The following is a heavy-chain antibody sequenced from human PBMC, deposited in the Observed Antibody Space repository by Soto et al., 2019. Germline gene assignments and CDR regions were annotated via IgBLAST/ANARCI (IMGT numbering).Heavy chain of an antibody. V-gene: IGHV1-8*01. J-gene: IGHJ4*02. D-gene: IGHD7-27*01. CDR1: GYTFTSYD. CDR2: MNRHSGSA. CDR3: ARCTRSGESLPGAY. Sequence: QVQLVQSGAEVKKPGASVKVSCKASGYTFTSYDLNWVRQATGQGLEWMGWMNRHSGSAGYAQKFQGRGPRXTXTXMGTAYMELTSLTSVDTAVYYCARCTRSGESLPGAYCGQGDMVTVAS.